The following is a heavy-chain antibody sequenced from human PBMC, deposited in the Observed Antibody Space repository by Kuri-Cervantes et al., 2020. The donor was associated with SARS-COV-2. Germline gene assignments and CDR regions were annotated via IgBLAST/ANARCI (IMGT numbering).Heavy chain of an antibody. J-gene: IGHJ4*02. V-gene: IGHV4-59*08. Sequence: SETLSLTCTVSGGSISSYYWSWIRQPPGKGLEWIGYIYYSGSTNYNPSLKSRVTISVDTSKNQFSLKLSSVTAADTAVYYCARRDIVVVVAATHDPPYSFDYWGQGTLVTVSS. CDR3: ARRDIVVVVAATHDPPYSFDY. CDR1: GGSISSYY. CDR2: IYYSGST. D-gene: IGHD2-15*01.